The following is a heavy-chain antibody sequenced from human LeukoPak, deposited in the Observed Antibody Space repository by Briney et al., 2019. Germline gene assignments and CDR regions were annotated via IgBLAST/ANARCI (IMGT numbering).Heavy chain of an antibody. CDR2: IYYSGST. V-gene: IGHV4-39*01. CDR3: ARGLSIAARRAFDY. D-gene: IGHD6-6*01. J-gene: IGHJ4*02. CDR1: GGSISSSSYY. Sequence: KPSETLSLTCTVSGGSISSSSYYWGWIRQPPGKGLEWIGSIYYSGSTYHNPSLKSRVTISVDTSKNQFSLKLSSVTAADTAVYYCARGLSIAARRAFDYWGQGTLVTVSS.